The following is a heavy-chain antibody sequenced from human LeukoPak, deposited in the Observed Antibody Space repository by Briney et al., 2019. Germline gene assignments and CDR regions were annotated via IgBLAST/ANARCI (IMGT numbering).Heavy chain of an antibody. J-gene: IGHJ5*02. CDR2: IYYSGST. Sequence: SETLSLTCTVSGGSISSYYRSWIRQPPGKGLEWIGYIYYSGSTNYNPSLKSRVTISVDTSKNQFSLKLSSVTAADTAVYYCASGRRPRYYYGSGSYYDPWGQGTLVTVSS. CDR3: ASGRRPRYYYGSGSYYDP. V-gene: IGHV4-59*12. CDR1: GGSISSYY. D-gene: IGHD3-10*01.